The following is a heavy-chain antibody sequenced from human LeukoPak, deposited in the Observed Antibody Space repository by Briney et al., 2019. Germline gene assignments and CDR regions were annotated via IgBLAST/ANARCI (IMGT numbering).Heavy chain of an antibody. CDR1: GFTFSSYA. Sequence: GGSLRLPCSASGFTFSSYAMSWVRQAPGKGLEWVSAVSGSGGSTCYADSVKVRFTISRNNSKNTLYLQMNSRRAQETAVYNCASKQKGYSSSWYAGGYYYYGMDVWGQGTTVTASS. CDR3: ASKQKGYSSSWYAGGYYYYGMDV. V-gene: IGHV3-23*01. J-gene: IGHJ6*02. D-gene: IGHD6-13*01. CDR2: VSGSGGST.